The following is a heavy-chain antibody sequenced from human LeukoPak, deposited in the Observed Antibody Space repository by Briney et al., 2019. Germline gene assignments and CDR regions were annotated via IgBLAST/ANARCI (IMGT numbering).Heavy chain of an antibody. V-gene: IGHV4-30-4*08. Sequence: SETLSLTCTVSGGSISSGDYYWRWIRQPPGKGLEWIGYIYYSGSTYYNPSLKSRVTISVDTSKNQFSLKLSSVTAADTAVYYCARTVLRFLEWLPPRPYYYYMDVWGKGTTVTVSS. CDR1: GGSISSGDYY. D-gene: IGHD3-3*01. CDR2: IYYSGST. J-gene: IGHJ6*03. CDR3: ARTVLRFLEWLPPRPYYYYMDV.